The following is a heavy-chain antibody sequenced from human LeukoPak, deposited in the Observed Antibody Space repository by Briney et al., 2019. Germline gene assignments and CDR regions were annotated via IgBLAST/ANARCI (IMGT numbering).Heavy chain of an antibody. D-gene: IGHD3-22*01. Sequence: PGGSLRLSCAASGFTFSTFAMVWVRQPPGKGLEWVSSIFPSGGEIHYADSVRGRFTISRDNSKSTLSLQMNSLRAEDTAVYYCARDIYYYDSSGYYFPGGSDYWGQGTLVTVSS. V-gene: IGHV3-23*01. CDR1: GFTFSTFA. CDR2: IFPSGGEI. J-gene: IGHJ4*02. CDR3: ARDIYYYDSSGYYFPGGSDY.